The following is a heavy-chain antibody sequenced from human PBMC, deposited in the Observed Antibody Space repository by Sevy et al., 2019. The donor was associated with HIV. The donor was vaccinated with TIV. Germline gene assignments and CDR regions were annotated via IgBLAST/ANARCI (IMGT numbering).Heavy chain of an antibody. CDR1: GFTFSSYS. Sequence: GGSLRLSCAASGFTFSSYSMNWVRQAPGKGLEWVSSITSSSNYIYYADSVKGRFTISRDNAKNSLYLQMNSLRAEDTAVYYSAKDTIVVVPAASDPYCYYYGMDVWGQGTTVTVSS. CDR3: AKDTIVVVPAASDPYCYYYGMDV. CDR2: ITSSSNYI. J-gene: IGHJ6*02. D-gene: IGHD2-2*01. V-gene: IGHV3-21*01.